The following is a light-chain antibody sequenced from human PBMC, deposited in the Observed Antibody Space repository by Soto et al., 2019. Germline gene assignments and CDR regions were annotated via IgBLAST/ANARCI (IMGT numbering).Light chain of an antibody. CDR2: DAS. Sequence: EIVLTQSPATLSLSPGERGTLSCRASQSVSSYLAWYQQRPGQAPRLLIYDASNRATGIPARFSGSGSGTDFTLTISSLEPEDFAVYYCQQRSSWPATFGPGTKVDIK. V-gene: IGKV3-11*01. J-gene: IGKJ3*01. CDR1: QSVSSY. CDR3: QQRSSWPAT.